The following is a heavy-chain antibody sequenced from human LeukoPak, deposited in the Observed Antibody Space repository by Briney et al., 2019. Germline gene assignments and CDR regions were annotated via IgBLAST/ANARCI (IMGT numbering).Heavy chain of an antibody. D-gene: IGHD3-22*01. CDR2: IYHSGST. CDR1: HYSISSTYY. CDR3: ARSSGYMSY. J-gene: IGHJ4*02. Sequence: PSETLSLTCTVSHYSISSTYYWGWIRQPPGKGLEWIGSIYHSGSTYYTPSLKSRVTISVDTSKNQFSLKLTSVTAADTAVYYCARSSGYMSYWGQGTLVTVSS. V-gene: IGHV4-38-2*02.